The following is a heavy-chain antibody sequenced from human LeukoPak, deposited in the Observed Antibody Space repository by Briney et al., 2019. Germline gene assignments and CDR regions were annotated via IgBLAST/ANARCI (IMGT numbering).Heavy chain of an antibody. D-gene: IGHD6-13*01. V-gene: IGHV3-30*02. CDR3: GRDPNYSGSWSN. Sequence: GGSLRLSCAASGFTFSSYGMHWVRQAPGKGLEWVAFIRYDGSNKYYADSVKGRFTISRDNSKNTLYLQMNSLRAEDTAVYYCGRDPNYSGSWSNWGQGTLVTVSS. CDR1: GFTFSSYG. CDR2: IRYDGSNK. J-gene: IGHJ4*02.